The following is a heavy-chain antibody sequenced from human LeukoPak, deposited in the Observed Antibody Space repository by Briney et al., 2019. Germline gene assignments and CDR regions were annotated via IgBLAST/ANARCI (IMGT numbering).Heavy chain of an antibody. D-gene: IGHD5-24*01. CDR1: GFTFSAFS. CDR3: ARDRGMATIDRGGAIDF. V-gene: IGHV3-21*01. Sequence: GGSLRLSCAASGFTFSAFSMNWVRQAPGKGLEWVSYISSSGMYIYYTDSVKGRFAVSRGNDKKLVYLEMTSLRVEDTAVYYCARDRGMATIDRGGAIDFWGQGTAVSVSS. CDR2: ISSSGMYI. J-gene: IGHJ3*01.